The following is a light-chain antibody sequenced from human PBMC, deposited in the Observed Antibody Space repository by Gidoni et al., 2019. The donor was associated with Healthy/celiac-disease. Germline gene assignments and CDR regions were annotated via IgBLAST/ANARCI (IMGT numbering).Light chain of an antibody. CDR1: QSVSSSY. CDR3: QQYGSSPLFT. V-gene: IGKV3-20*01. Sequence: EIVLTRSPRTLSLSPGERATRSCRASQSVSSSYLAWYQQKPGQAPRLLIYGASSRATGIPDRFSGSGSGTDFTLTISRLEPEDFAVYYCQQYGSSPLFTFGPGTKVDIK. CDR2: GAS. J-gene: IGKJ3*01.